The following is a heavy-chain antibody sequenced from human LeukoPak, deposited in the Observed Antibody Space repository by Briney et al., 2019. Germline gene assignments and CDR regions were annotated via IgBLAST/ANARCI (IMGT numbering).Heavy chain of an antibody. Sequence: PGGSLRLSCAGSGFTFSSYAMNWVRQAPGKGLEWVSAISGSGGNTHYADPVKGRFTISRDNSKNTLYLQMNSLRAEDTAVYYCAARSPLVYIVVVPAALYWGQGTLVTVSS. CDR2: ISGSGGNT. D-gene: IGHD2-2*01. V-gene: IGHV3-23*01. CDR1: GFTFSSYA. J-gene: IGHJ4*02. CDR3: AARSPLVYIVVVPAALY.